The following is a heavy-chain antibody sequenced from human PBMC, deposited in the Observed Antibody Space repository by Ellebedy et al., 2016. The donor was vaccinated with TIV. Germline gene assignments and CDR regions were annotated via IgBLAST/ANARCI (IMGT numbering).Heavy chain of an antibody. Sequence: SETLSLTXTVPGGSFSSSRYYCGSIRPPPGMGLEWIGSIYYSGSTYYNPSLKSRVTISVDTSKNQFSLKLSSVTAADTAVYYCATLYCSSTSCEGWFDPWGQGTLVTVSS. CDR2: IYYSGST. D-gene: IGHD2-2*01. V-gene: IGHV4-39*07. J-gene: IGHJ5*02. CDR3: ATLYCSSTSCEGWFDP. CDR1: GGSFSSSRYY.